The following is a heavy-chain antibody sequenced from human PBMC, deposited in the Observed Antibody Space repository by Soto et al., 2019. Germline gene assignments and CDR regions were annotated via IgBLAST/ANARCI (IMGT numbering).Heavy chain of an antibody. CDR1: GGTFSSYT. J-gene: IGHJ5*02. CDR3: AGGRGGPGHNWFDP. D-gene: IGHD3-10*01. V-gene: IGHV1-69*02. Sequence: QVQLVQSGAEVKKPGSSVKVSCKASGGTFSSYTISWVRQAPGQGLEWMGRIIPILGIANYAQKFQGRVTITADKSTSTGYMELGSPGSEDTAVYYCAGGRGGPGHNWFDPWGQGTLVTVSS. CDR2: IIPILGIA.